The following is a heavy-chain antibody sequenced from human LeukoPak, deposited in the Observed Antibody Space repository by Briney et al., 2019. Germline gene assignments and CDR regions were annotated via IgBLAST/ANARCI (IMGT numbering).Heavy chain of an antibody. CDR1: GFTFSSYS. CDR2: ISSSSSTI. Sequence: PGGSLRLSCAASGFTFSSYSMNWVRQAPGKRLEWVSYISSSSSTIYYADSVKGRFTISRGNAKNSLYLQMNSLRAEDTAVYYCARIGRYFDWLLPFDYWGQGTLVTVSS. D-gene: IGHD3-9*01. CDR3: ARIGRYFDWLLPFDY. J-gene: IGHJ4*02. V-gene: IGHV3-48*01.